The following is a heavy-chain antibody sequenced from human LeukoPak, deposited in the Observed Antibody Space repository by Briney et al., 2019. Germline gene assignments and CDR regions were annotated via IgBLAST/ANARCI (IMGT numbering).Heavy chain of an antibody. J-gene: IGHJ3*02. CDR3: ARVIAAAPSSPYDAFDI. CDR1: GFTFSSYS. CDR2: ISSSSSYI. V-gene: IGHV3-21*01. Sequence: PGGSLRLSCAASGFTFSSYSMNWVRQAPGKGLEWVSSISSSSSYIYYADSVKGRFTISRDNAKNSLYLQMNSLRAEDTAVYYCARVIAAAPSSPYDAFDIWGQGTMVTVSS. D-gene: IGHD6-13*01.